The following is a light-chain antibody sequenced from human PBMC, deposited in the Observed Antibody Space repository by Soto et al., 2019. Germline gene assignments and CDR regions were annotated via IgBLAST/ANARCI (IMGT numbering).Light chain of an antibody. CDR1: TSNIGAGYA. CDR3: QSYDNSLTGSWV. J-gene: IGLJ3*02. V-gene: IGLV1-40*01. CDR2: GNN. Sequence: QLVLTQPPSVSGSPGQRVTISCTGNTSNIGAGYAVHWYQQLPGTAPKLLIYGNNNRPSGVPDRFSGSKSGTSASLAITGLQAEDEADYYCQSYDNSLTGSWVFGGGTKLTVL.